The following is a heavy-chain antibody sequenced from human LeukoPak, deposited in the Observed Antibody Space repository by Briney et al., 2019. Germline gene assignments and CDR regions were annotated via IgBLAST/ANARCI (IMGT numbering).Heavy chain of an antibody. J-gene: IGHJ4*02. CDR1: GYTFTSYY. D-gene: IGHD4-17*01. Sequence: ASVKVSCKASGYTFTSYYMHWVRQAPGQGLEWMGIINPSGGSTSYAQKFQGRVTMTRDTSTSTVYMELSSLRAEDTAVYYCAKEFDYGDYWLPLDYWGQGTLVTVSS. CDR2: INPSGGST. CDR3: AKEFDYGDYWLPLDY. V-gene: IGHV1-46*01.